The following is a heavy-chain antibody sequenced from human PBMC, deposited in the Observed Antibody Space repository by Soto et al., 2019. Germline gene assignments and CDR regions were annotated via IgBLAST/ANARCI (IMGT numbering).Heavy chain of an antibody. CDR1: GFTFSSYS. Sequence: VGSLRLSCAASGFTFSSYSMNWVRHSPGKGLEWVSSISSSSSYIYYADSVKGRFTISRDNAKNSLYLQMNSLRAEDTAVYYCARDNRLPTLDYSYYGMEVLGQGTTVIVSS. D-gene: IGHD2-15*01. V-gene: IGHV3-21*01. CDR3: ARDNRLPTLDYSYYGMEV. J-gene: IGHJ6*01. CDR2: ISSSSSYI.